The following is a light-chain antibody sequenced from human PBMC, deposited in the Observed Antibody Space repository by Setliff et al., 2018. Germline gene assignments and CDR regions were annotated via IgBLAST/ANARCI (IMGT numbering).Light chain of an antibody. Sequence: QSVLTQPASVSGSPGQSITISCSGTSSDVGSYDLVSWYQQHPGKAPKLIIYEVITRPSGVSNRFSGSKSGNTASLTISGLQAEDEADYYCSSYTDTTTLFGGGTKVTVL. V-gene: IGLV2-23*02. J-gene: IGLJ2*01. CDR1: SSDVGSYDL. CDR3: SSYTDTTTL. CDR2: EVI.